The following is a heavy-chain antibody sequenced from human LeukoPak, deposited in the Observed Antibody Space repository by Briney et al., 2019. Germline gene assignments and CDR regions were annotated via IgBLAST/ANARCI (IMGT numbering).Heavy chain of an antibody. CDR2: MFHTGSI. CDR3: ARRSPMYYDFWSGYYAFDY. Sequence: KPSETLSLTCTVSGYSISSGNYWGWIRQPPGKGLEWIGSMFHTGSIHYNPSLKSRLTTSIDASKNQFSLKLRSVTAADTAVYYCARRSPMYYDFWSGYYAFDYWGQGTLVTVSS. V-gene: IGHV4-38-2*02. D-gene: IGHD3-3*01. J-gene: IGHJ4*02. CDR1: GYSISSGNY.